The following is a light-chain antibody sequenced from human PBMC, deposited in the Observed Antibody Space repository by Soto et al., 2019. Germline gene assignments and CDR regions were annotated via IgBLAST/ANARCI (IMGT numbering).Light chain of an antibody. J-gene: IGLJ3*02. CDR2: GNK. CDR1: SSNIGAGYA. V-gene: IGLV1-40*01. Sequence: QSVLTQPPSVAGAPGQRVTISCTGSSSNIGAGYAVHWYQQLPGTAPKLLIYGNKNRPSGVPDRFAGSNSGTSASLAITGLQTEDEADFYCQSFDSSLRASVFGGGTKLTVL. CDR3: QSFDSSLRASV.